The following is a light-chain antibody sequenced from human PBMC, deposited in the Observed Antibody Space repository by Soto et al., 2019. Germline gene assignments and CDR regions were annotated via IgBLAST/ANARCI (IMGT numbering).Light chain of an antibody. CDR2: AAS. V-gene: IGKV1-9*01. J-gene: IGKJ3*01. CDR1: QVISSY. CDR3: QQLNTYPLFT. Sequence: DLQLTQSPSFLSASVGDRVTITCRASQVISSYLAWYQQKPGKAPKLLIYAASTLQSGVPSRFSGSGSGTEFTLTISSLQPEDFATYYCQQLNTYPLFTFGPGTKVDIK.